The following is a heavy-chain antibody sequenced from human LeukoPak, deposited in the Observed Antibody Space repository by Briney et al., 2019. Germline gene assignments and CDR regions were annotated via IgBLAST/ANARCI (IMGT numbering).Heavy chain of an antibody. D-gene: IGHD3-22*01. CDR2: IKSKTDGGTT. J-gene: IGHJ4*02. V-gene: IGHV3-15*07. CDR1: GFTVSSTH. Sequence: GGSLRLSCAASGFTVSSTHMVWVRQAPGKGLEWVGRIKSKTDGGTTDYAAPVKGRFTISRDDSKNTLYLQMNSLKTEDTAVYYCSTTYYYDSSEGYWGQGTLVTVSS. CDR3: STTYYYDSSEGY.